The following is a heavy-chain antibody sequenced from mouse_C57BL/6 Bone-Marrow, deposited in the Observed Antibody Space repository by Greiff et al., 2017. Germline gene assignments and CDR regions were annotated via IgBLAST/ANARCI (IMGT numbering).Heavy chain of an antibody. J-gene: IGHJ4*01. D-gene: IGHD2-2*01. Sequence: EVQLQESGPGLVKPSQSLSLTCSVTGYSITSGYYWNWIRQFPGNKLEWMGYISYDGSNNYNPSLKNRISITRDTSKNQFFLKLNSVTTEDTATYYCAREEVTTGFDAMDYWGQGTSVTVSS. CDR2: ISYDGSN. CDR3: AREEVTTGFDAMDY. CDR1: GYSITSGYY. V-gene: IGHV3-6*01.